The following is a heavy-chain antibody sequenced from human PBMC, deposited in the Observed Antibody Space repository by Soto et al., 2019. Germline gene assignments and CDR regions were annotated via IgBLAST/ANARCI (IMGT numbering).Heavy chain of an antibody. CDR3: ARGTGYCSGGSCSETLFDY. CDR2: IGTAGDK. CDR1: GFTFSSYD. D-gene: IGHD2-15*01. Sequence: GGSLRLSCAASGFTFSSYDMHWVRQATGKGLEWVSAIGTAGDKYYPGYVKGRFTISRENAQKSLSLQMNSLRAGETAVYDCARGTGYCSGGSCSETLFDYWGQGTLVTVSS. J-gene: IGHJ4*02. V-gene: IGHV3-13*01.